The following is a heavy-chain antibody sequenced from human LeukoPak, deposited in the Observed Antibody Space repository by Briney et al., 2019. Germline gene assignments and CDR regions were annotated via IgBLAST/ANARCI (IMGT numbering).Heavy chain of an antibody. V-gene: IGHV3-48*02. CDR1: GFTFRSYS. D-gene: IGHD2-21*01. Sequence: QSGGSLRLSCAASGFTFRSYSMNWVRQAPGKGLEWISYISSTGSTIYYADSVKGRITISRDNAKNSLYLQMNSLRDEDTAVYYCARESIPLDYWGQGILVTVSS. CDR3: ARESIPLDY. J-gene: IGHJ4*02. CDR2: ISSTGSTI.